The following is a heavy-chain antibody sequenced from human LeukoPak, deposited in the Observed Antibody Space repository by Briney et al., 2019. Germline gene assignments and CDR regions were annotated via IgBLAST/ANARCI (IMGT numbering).Heavy chain of an antibody. CDR3: ARERGSGFDY. V-gene: IGHV4-30-2*01. D-gene: IGHD3-10*01. CDR2: IYHSGST. J-gene: IGHJ4*02. CDR1: GGSISSGGYY. Sequence: SETLSLTCTVSGGSISSGGYYWSWIRQPPGKGLGWIGYIYHSGSTYYNPSLKSRVTISVDRSKNQFSLKLSSVTAADTAVYYCARERGSGFDYWGQGTLVTVSS.